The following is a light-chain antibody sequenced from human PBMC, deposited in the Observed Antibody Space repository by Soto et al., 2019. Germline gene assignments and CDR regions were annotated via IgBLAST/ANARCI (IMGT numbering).Light chain of an antibody. CDR3: EQYDSRSPWT. CDR2: DAS. Sequence: DIPLTKSPSSLSASVGDRVTITCRASGSVTIWLAWYQQKPGKAPRLLIYDASTLEVGVPSRFSASGSGTEFTLTISSLQPDDFATYYCEQYDSRSPWTFGQGTKIEIK. J-gene: IGKJ1*01. V-gene: IGKV1-5*01. CDR1: GSVTIW.